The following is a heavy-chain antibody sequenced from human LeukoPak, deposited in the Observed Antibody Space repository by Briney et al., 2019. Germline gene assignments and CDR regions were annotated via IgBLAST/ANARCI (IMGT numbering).Heavy chain of an antibody. CDR3: ARDRYSSSWHFDY. Sequence: GGSLRLSCAASGFTFSSYGMHWVRQAPGKGLEWVAGIWHDGSNKYSADSVKGRFTISRDNSKNTLYLQMNSLRAEDTAVYYCARDRYSSSWHFDYWGQGTLVPVSS. CDR2: IWHDGSNK. D-gene: IGHD6-13*01. V-gene: IGHV3-33*01. J-gene: IGHJ4*02. CDR1: GFTFSSYG.